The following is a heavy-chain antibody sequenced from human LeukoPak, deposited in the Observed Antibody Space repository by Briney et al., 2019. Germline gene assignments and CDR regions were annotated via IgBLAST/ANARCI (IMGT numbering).Heavy chain of an antibody. J-gene: IGHJ6*02. D-gene: IGHD2-15*01. Sequence: PGGSLRLSCAASGFTFSSYSMNWVRQAPGKGLEWVSSISSSSSYIYYADSVKGRFIISRDNAKNSLYLQMNSLRAEDTAVYYCARVSGGYNYYGMDVWGQGTTVTVAS. CDR2: ISSSSSYI. CDR1: GFTFSSYS. V-gene: IGHV3-21*01. CDR3: ARVSGGYNYYGMDV.